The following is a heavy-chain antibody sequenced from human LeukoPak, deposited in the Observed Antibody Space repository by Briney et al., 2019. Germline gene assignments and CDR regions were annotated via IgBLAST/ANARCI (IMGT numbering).Heavy chain of an antibody. CDR3: ARDRGIAARLGWFDP. J-gene: IGHJ5*02. CDR1: GGSISSSSYY. D-gene: IGHD6-6*01. CDR2: IYYSGST. V-gene: IGHV4-39*07. Sequence: SETLSLTCTVSGGSISSSSYYWGWIRQPPGKGLEWIGSIYYSGSTYYNPSLKSRVTISVDTSKNQFSLKLSSVTAADTAVYYCARDRGIAARLGWFDPWGQGTLVTVSS.